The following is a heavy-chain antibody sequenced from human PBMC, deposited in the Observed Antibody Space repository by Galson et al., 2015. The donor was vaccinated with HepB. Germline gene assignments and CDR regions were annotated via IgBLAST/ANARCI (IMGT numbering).Heavy chain of an antibody. D-gene: IGHD3-10*01. J-gene: IGHJ4*02. CDR1: GFTFSSYA. Sequence: SLRLSCAASGFTFSSYAMSWVRQAPGKGLEWVSAISGSGGSTYYADSVKGRFTISRDNSKNTLYLQMNSLRAEDTAVYYCAKDRGYYGSGSYYNFAVFYYWGQGTLVTVSS. V-gene: IGHV3-23*01. CDR2: ISGSGGST. CDR3: AKDRGYYGSGSYYNFAVFYY.